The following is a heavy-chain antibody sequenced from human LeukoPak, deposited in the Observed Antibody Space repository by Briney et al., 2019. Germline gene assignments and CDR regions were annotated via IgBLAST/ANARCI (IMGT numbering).Heavy chain of an antibody. CDR1: GFTFSSYA. CDR2: ISYDGSNK. CDR3: ARVRDIVVVPAYFDY. J-gene: IGHJ4*02. D-gene: IGHD2-2*01. Sequence: PGGSLRLSCAASGFTFSSYAMHWVRQAPGKGLEWVAVISYDGSNKYYADSVKGRFTISRDNSKNTLYLQMNSLRAEDTAVYYCARVRDIVVVPAYFDYWGQGTLVTVSS. V-gene: IGHV3-30-3*01.